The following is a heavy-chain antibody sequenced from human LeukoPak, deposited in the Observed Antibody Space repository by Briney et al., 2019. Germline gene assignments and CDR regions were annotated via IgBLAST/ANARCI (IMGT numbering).Heavy chain of an antibody. Sequence: PSETLSLTCAVYGGSFSGYYWSWIRQPPGKGLEWIGEINHSGSTNYNPSLKSRVTISVDTSKNQFSLKLSSVTAADTAVYHCARRDYYYYYYMDVWGKGTTVTVSS. V-gene: IGHV4-34*01. J-gene: IGHJ6*03. CDR1: GGSFSGYY. CDR2: INHSGST. CDR3: ARRDYYYYYYMDV.